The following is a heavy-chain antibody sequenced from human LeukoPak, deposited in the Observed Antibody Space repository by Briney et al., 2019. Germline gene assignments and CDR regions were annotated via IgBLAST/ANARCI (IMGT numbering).Heavy chain of an antibody. J-gene: IGHJ4*02. Sequence: GGSLRLSCARSLFTFSNYGMHWVRQAPGKGLQWVAVISYDGKLKYYADSVKGRFTITRDNSKCTLYLEMNSLKGEDTAVYYCYKERLTKVSQESDYWGQGTLVTVSS. CDR3: YKERLTKVSQESDY. V-gene: IGHV3-30*18. CDR1: LFTFSNYG. CDR2: ISYDGKLK. D-gene: IGHD5/OR15-5a*01.